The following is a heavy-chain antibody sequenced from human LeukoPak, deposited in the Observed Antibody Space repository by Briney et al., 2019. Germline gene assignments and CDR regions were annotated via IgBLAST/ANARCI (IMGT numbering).Heavy chain of an antibody. CDR2: ITGGGDDT. CDR1: GFTFSTYA. J-gene: IGHJ4*02. D-gene: IGHD6-6*01. CDR3: AKGSSSSRPYYFDY. V-gene: IGHV3-23*01. Sequence: PGGSLTLSCTASGFTFSTYAMSWVRQPPGKGLEWFSAITGGGDDTYYADSVKGRFTISRDNSKNTLYLQMNSLRVEDTAVYYCAKGSSSSRPYYFDYWGQGALVTVSS.